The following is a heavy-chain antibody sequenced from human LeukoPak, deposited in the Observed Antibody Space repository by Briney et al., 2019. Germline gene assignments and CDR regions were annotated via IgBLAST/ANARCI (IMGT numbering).Heavy chain of an antibody. CDR3: PRWPYCSSTRCFPYYMDA. D-gene: IGHD2-2*01. Sequence: GGSLRLSCAASGFRFGTYWMSWVRQAPVKGLEWVANIKKDGSEKYYVDSVKGRFTISRYNAKDSLYLQMDRLRVEDMAVYYCPRWPYCSSTRCFPYYMDAWGQGPTVTVSS. J-gene: IGHJ6*03. CDR2: IKKDGSEK. CDR1: GFRFGTYW. V-gene: IGHV3-7*01.